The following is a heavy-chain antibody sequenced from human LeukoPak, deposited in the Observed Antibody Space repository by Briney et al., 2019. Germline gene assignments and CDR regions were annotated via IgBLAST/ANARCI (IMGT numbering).Heavy chain of an antibody. J-gene: IGHJ4*02. D-gene: IGHD2-2*01. V-gene: IGHV1-69*05. CDR2: IIPIFGTA. CDR1: GGTFSSYA. Sequence: GASVKVSCKASGGTFSSYAISWVRQAPGQGLEWMGGIIPIFGTANYAQKFQGRVTMTRDTSISTAYMELSRLRSDDTAVYYCARRPISFCSSTSCYDYWGQGTLVTVSS. CDR3: ARRPISFCSSTSCYDY.